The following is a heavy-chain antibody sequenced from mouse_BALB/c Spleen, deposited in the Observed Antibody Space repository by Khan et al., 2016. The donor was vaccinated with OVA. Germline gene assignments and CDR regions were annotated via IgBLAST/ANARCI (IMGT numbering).Heavy chain of an antibody. CDR1: GYSITSDYA. D-gene: IGHD1-1*01. CDR2: ISYSGYT. J-gene: IGHJ2*01. Sequence: EVQLQESGPGLMKPPQSLSLTCTVTGYSITSDYAWNWIRQFPGNKLEWMGYISYSGYTSYNPSLKSRISVTRDTSKHQFFLQLNSWTTEDTDTYFCARSVYYCGRTFYYVDFWGQGTTLTVSS. V-gene: IGHV3-2*02. CDR3: ARSVYYCGRTFYYVDF.